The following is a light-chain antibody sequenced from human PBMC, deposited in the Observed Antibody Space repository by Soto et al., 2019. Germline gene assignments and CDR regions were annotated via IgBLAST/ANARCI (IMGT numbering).Light chain of an antibody. CDR2: GAS. J-gene: IGKJ2*01. Sequence: EIVMTQSPATLSVSPGERATLSCRASQSVSSNLAWYQQKPGQAPRLLIYGASTRATRIPARFSGSGSGTDFTLTISSRESEDFAVYYCQQYHNWPPTFGQGTKLAIK. V-gene: IGKV3-15*01. CDR3: QQYHNWPPT. CDR1: QSVSSN.